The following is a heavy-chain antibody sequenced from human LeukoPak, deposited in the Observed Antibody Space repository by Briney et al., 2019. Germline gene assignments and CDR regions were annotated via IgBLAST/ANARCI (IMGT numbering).Heavy chain of an antibody. CDR3: AKDRSGSYSQGLDY. J-gene: IGHJ4*02. D-gene: IGHD1-26*01. CDR2: IRYDGSNK. V-gene: IGHV3-30*02. Sequence: GGSLRLSCAASGFTFSSYGMHWVRQAPGKGLEWVAFIRYDGSNKYYADSVKGRFTISRDNSRNTLYLQMNSLRAEDTAVYYCAKDRSGSYSQGLDYWGQGTLVTVSS. CDR1: GFTFSSYG.